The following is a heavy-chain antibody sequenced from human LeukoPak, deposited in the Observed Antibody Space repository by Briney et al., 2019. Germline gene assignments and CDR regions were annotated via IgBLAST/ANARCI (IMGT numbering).Heavy chain of an antibody. V-gene: IGHV3-23*01. CDR3: AKSRARREGSSGSIDY. CDR1: GFTFTSYV. CDR2: IGGSGGSS. Sequence: GGSLRLSCAASGFTFTSYVMTWVRQAPGKGLECVSGIGGSGGSSYYADSVKGRFSISRDNSKNTLYLQMNNLRVEDTAVYYCAKSRARREGSSGSIDYWGQGVLVSVSS. D-gene: IGHD6-19*01. J-gene: IGHJ4*02.